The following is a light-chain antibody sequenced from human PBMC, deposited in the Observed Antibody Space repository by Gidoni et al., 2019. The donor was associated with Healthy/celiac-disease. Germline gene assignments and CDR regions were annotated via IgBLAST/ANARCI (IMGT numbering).Light chain of an antibody. CDR2: GAS. CDR1: QSVSSN. Sequence: EIVMTQSPATLSVSPAARATRSCRASQSVSSNLTWYQQKPGQAPRLLIYGASTRATVIPARFSGSGSGTEFTLTISSLQSEDFAVYYCQQYNNWQTFGPGTKVEIK. V-gene: IGKV3-15*01. CDR3: QQYNNWQT. J-gene: IGKJ3*01.